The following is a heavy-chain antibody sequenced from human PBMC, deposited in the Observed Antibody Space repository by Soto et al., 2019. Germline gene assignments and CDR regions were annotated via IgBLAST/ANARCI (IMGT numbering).Heavy chain of an antibody. CDR3: ARRVPAATKRGYYYSGMDV. Sequence: SVKVSCKASGGTFSSYAISWVRQAPGQGLEWMGGIIPIFGTANYAQKFQGRVTITADESTSTAYMELSSLRSEDTAVYYCARRVPAATKRGYYYSGMDVSGQGTTVIVSS. V-gene: IGHV1-69*13. D-gene: IGHD2-2*01. CDR2: IIPIFGTA. CDR1: GGTFSSYA. J-gene: IGHJ6*01.